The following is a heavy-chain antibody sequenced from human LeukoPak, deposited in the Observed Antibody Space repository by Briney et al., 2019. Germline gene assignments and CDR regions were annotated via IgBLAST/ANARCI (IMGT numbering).Heavy chain of an antibody. J-gene: IGHJ4*02. CDR2: ISGSGGST. CDR1: GFTFSSYD. D-gene: IGHD1-26*01. V-gene: IGHV3-23*01. Sequence: PGGPLRLSCAASGFTFSSYDMSWVRQAPGKGLEWVSAISGSGGSTYYADSVKGRFTISRDNSKNTLYLQMNSLRAEDTAVYYCAKLSGSQAGADDYWGQGTLVTVSS. CDR3: AKLSGSQAGADDY.